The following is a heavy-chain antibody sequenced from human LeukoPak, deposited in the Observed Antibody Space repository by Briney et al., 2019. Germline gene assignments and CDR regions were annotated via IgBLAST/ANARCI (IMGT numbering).Heavy chain of an antibody. D-gene: IGHD3-22*01. V-gene: IGHV4-38-2*02. J-gene: IGHJ4*02. CDR3: ARVSIGDFDSSGYFDY. Sequence: PSETLSLTCSVSDYSISSDYYWGWIRQPPGKELEWIGNIYHSGSTYYNPSLKSRVTISIDTSKNQFSLKLSSVTAADTAVYYCARVSIGDFDSSGYFDYWGQGTLVTVSS. CDR1: DYSISSDYY. CDR2: IYHSGST.